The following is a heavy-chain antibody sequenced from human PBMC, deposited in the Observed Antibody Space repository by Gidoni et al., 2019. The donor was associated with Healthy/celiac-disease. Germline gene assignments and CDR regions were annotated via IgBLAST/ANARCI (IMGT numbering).Heavy chain of an antibody. CDR1: GGSISSSSYY. Sequence: QLQLQESGPGLVKPSETLSLTCTVSGGSISSSSYYWGWIRQPPGKGLEWIGSIYYSGSTYYNPSLKSRVTISVDTSKNQFSLKLSSVTAADTAVYYCASEWLLYARAFDIWAKGQWSPSLQ. CDR3: ASEWLLYARAFDI. D-gene: IGHD3-3*01. CDR2: IYYSGST. V-gene: IGHV4-39*01. J-gene: IGHJ3*02.